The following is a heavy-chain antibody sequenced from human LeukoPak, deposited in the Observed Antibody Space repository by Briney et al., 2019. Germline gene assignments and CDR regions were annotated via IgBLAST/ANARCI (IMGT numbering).Heavy chain of an antibody. CDR3: ARGHLTGTTANWFDP. J-gene: IGHJ5*02. Sequence: GASVKVSCEASGYTFTNYDISWVRQAPGQGLEWMGWISAYNGNTNYAQKLQGRVTLTTDTSTSTAYMELWSLRSDDTAVYYCARGHLTGTTANWFDPWGQGTLVTVSS. D-gene: IGHD1-20*01. CDR1: GYTFTNYD. CDR2: ISAYNGNT. V-gene: IGHV1-18*01.